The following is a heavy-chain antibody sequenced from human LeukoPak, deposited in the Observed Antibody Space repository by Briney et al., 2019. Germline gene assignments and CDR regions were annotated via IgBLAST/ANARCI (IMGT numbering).Heavy chain of an antibody. CDR2: ISWNSGSI. V-gene: IGHV3-9*01. J-gene: IGHJ4*02. D-gene: IGHD3-22*01. Sequence: GGSLRLSCAASGFTFDDYAMHWVRQAPGKGLEWVSGISWNSGSIGYADSVKGRLTISRDNAKNSLYLQMNSLRAEDTALYYCAKDNNPYDSSGYPYNWGQGTLVTVSS. CDR1: GFTFDDYA. CDR3: AKDNNPYDSSGYPYN.